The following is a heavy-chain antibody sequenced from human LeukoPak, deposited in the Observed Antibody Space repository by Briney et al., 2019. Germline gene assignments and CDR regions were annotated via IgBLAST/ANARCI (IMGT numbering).Heavy chain of an antibody. V-gene: IGHV1-2*02. J-gene: IGHJ4*02. CDR2: INPNSGGT. CDR1: GYTFTGYY. D-gene: IGHD3-3*01. Sequence: GSVKVSCKASGYTFTGYYMHWVRQAPGQGLGWMGWINPNSGGTNYAQKFQGRVTMTRDTSISTAYMELSRLRSDDTAVYYCARGTYDFWSGYYVYFDYWGQGTMVTVSS. CDR3: ARGTYDFWSGYYVYFDY.